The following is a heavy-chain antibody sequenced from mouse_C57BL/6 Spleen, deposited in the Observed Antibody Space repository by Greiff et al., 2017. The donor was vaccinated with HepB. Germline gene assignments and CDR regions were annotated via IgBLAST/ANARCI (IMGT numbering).Heavy chain of an antibody. J-gene: IGHJ2*01. CDR3: AREDYYGSSGHY. CDR2: IHPNSGST. D-gene: IGHD1-1*01. V-gene: IGHV1-64*01. CDR1: GYTFTSYW. Sequence: QVQLQQPGAELVKPGASVKLSCKASGYTFTSYWMHWVKQRPGQGLEWIGMIHPNSGSTNYNEKFKSKATLTVDKSSSTAYMQLSSLTSEDSAVYYCAREDYYGSSGHYWGQGTTLTVYS.